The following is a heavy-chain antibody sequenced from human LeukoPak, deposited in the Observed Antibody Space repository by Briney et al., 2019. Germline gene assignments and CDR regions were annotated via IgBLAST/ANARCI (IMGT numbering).Heavy chain of an antibody. Sequence: GGSLRLSCAASGFTFSSYWMHWVRQAPGKGLVWVSRINSDGSSTSYADSVKGRFTISRDNAKNTLYLQMDSLRAEDTAVYYCARKKCGGDCNSFNWFDPWGQGTLVTVSS. D-gene: IGHD2-21*02. CDR2: INSDGSST. V-gene: IGHV3-74*01. CDR3: ARKKCGGDCNSFNWFDP. CDR1: GFTFSSYW. J-gene: IGHJ5*02.